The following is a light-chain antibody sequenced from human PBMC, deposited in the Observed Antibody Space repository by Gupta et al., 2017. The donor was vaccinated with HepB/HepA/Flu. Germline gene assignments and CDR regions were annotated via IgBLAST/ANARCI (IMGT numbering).Light chain of an antibody. CDR1: QDISNY. J-gene: IGKJ2*01. Sequence: DIQLTQSPSSLSASVGDRVTITCQASQDISNYLNGYQQKPGKAPKLLIYDASNLETGVPSRVRGSGSGTDFTFTISSLQPEDIATYYCQQYDNLPPYTFGPGTKLEIK. CDR3: QQYDNLPPYT. V-gene: IGKV1-33*01. CDR2: DAS.